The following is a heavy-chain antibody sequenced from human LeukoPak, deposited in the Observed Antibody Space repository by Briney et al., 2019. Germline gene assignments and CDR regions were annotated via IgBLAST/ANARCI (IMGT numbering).Heavy chain of an antibody. CDR3: ARDQGYCTSVNCRGDALDV. J-gene: IGHJ3*01. CDR2: LNEDGREK. D-gene: IGHD2-8*02. V-gene: IGHV3-7*01. Sequence: GGSLRLSCEASGFTFTSHWMSWVRQVPGKGLEWVAKLNEDGREKYYVDSVKGRFTISRDNAKNSLSLQMNSLRAEDTAVYYCARDQGYCTSVNCRGDALDVWGQGSMVSVSS. CDR1: GFTFTSHW.